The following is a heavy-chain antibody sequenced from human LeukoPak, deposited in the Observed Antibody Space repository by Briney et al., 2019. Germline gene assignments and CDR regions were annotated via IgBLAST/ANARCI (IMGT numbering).Heavy chain of an antibody. D-gene: IGHD1-7*01. Sequence: ASVKVSCKASGYTXTSSGISWVRQAPGQGLEWMAWISGYDGRTSYAQKFQDRVIMTTDTSTSTAYMELRSLRSDDTAVYYCARDWNYRGLDVWGQGTTVTVSS. CDR3: ARDWNYRGLDV. CDR2: ISGYDGRT. J-gene: IGHJ6*02. V-gene: IGHV1-18*01. CDR1: GYTXTSSG.